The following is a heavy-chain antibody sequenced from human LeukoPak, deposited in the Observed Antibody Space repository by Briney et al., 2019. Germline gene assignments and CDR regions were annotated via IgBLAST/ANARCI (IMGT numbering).Heavy chain of an antibody. J-gene: IGHJ4*02. V-gene: IGHV3-30*18. CDR3: AKSYYYDKLAYY. CDR1: GFTFSSYA. Sequence: GGSLRLSCAASGFTFSSYAMHWVRQAPGKGLEWVAVISYDGSNKYYADSVKGRFTISRDNSKNTLYLQMNSLRAEDAAVYYCAKSYYYDKLAYYWGQGTLVTVSS. D-gene: IGHD3-22*01. CDR2: ISYDGSNK.